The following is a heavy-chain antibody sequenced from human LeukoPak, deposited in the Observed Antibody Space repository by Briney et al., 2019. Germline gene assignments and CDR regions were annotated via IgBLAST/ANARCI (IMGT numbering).Heavy chain of an antibody. CDR1: GGTFSSYA. CDR3: ARDTDYGDPTLYYYYYGMDV. Sequence: SVKVSCKASGGTFSSYAISWVRQAPGQGLEWMGGIIPIFGTANYAQKFQGRVTITADESTSTAYMELSSLRSEDTAVYYCARDTDYGDPTLYYYYYGMDVWGQGTTVTVSS. CDR2: IIPIFGTA. D-gene: IGHD4-17*01. J-gene: IGHJ6*02. V-gene: IGHV1-69*13.